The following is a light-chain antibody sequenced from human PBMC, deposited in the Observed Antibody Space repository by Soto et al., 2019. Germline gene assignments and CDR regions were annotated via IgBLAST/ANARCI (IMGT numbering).Light chain of an antibody. J-gene: IGKJ1*01. V-gene: IGKV1-5*03. CDR3: QHYNSYSEA. CDR2: KAS. CDR1: QTISSW. Sequence: DIQMTQSPSTLSGSVGDRVTITCRASQTISSWLDWYQQKPGKAPKLLIYKASTLKSGVPSRFSGSGSGTEFTLTISSLQPDDFATYYCQHYNSYSEAFGQGTKVDNK.